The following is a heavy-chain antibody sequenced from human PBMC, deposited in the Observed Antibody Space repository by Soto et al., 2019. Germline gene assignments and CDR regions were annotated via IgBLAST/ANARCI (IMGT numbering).Heavy chain of an antibody. CDR1: GFTFTSSA. V-gene: IGHV1-58*02. CDR2: IVVGSGNT. D-gene: IGHD3-3*01. CDR3: AGIHFYFWSGYYSGDYYYYMDD. J-gene: IGHJ6*03. Sequence: QMQLVQSGPEVKKPGTSVKVSCKASGFTFTSSAMQWVRQARGQRLEWIGWIVVGSGNTNYAQKFPERVTITRDMYESTAYMEQSSLRFEDTAVYYCAGIHFYFWSGYYSGDYYYYMDDWGKGTTVTVSS.